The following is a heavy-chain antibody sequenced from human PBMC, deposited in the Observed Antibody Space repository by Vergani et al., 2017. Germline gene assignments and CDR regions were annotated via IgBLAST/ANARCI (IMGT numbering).Heavy chain of an antibody. CDR3: ARGYLSNSFDY. V-gene: IGHV3-48*01. Sequence: EVQLVESGGGLVQPGGSVRLSCVASGFTFSSYGMTWVRQAPGRGLEWVSFITPSGSAIHNADSVEGRFTISRDYAKNSLHLQMNSLRAEDTAIYYCARGYLSNSFDYWGQGTLVTVSS. CDR2: ITPSGSAI. J-gene: IGHJ4*02. D-gene: IGHD5-18*01. CDR1: GFTFSSYG.